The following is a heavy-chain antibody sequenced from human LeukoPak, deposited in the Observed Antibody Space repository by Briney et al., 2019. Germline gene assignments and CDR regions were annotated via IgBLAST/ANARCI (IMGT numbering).Heavy chain of an antibody. Sequence: GGSLRLSCAASGFTFSSYWMHWVRQAPGKGLVCVSRINSDGSTTTYASSVKGRFTISRDNAKNTLYVQMNSLRAEDSALYYCARIRESLGLGAFDIWGQGTMVTVSS. CDR3: ARIRESLGLGAFDI. J-gene: IGHJ3*02. D-gene: IGHD7-27*01. V-gene: IGHV3-74*03. CDR1: GFTFSSYW. CDR2: INSDGSTT.